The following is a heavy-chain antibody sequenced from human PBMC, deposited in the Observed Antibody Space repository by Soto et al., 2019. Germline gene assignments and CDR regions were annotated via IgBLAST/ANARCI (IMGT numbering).Heavy chain of an antibody. CDR3: ASTRDGYKIGYYYYAMDV. D-gene: IGHD5-12*01. J-gene: IGHJ6*02. Sequence: PGESLKISCKASGYSFTSYWIGWVRQMPGKGLEWMGIIFPGDSDTTYSPSFQGQVTISADKSISTAYLQWSSLKASDTAMYYCASTRDGYKIGYYYYAMDVWGQGTTVTVSS. CDR1: GYSFTSYW. CDR2: IFPGDSDT. V-gene: IGHV5-51*01.